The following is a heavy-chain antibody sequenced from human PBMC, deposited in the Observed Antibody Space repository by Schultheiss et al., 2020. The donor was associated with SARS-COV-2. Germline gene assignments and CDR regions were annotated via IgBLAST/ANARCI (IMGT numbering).Heavy chain of an antibody. CDR1: GFTFSSYA. V-gene: IGHV3-30*01. J-gene: IGHJ4*02. D-gene: IGHD6-19*01. CDR2: ISYDGSNK. CDR3: ARDPGWNYVDS. Sequence: GGSLRLSCAASGFTFSSYAMHWVRQAPGKGLEWVAVISYDGSNKYYADSVKGRFTISRDNSRNTLYLQMNSLRPEDTAVYYCARDPGWNYVDSWGQGTLVTVSS.